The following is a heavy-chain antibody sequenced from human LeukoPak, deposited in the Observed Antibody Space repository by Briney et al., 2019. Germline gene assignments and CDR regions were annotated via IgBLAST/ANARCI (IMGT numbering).Heavy chain of an antibody. V-gene: IGHV4-59*01. Sequence: KPSETLSLTCTASGGSISSYYWSWIRQPPGKGLEWIGYIHYSESANYNPSLESRVAISLDTSKNQFSLRLSSVTAADTAVYYCASGPGREYNFESWGQGTLVTVSS. CDR3: ASGPGREYNFES. CDR2: IHYSESA. CDR1: GGSISSYY. D-gene: IGHD5-18*01. J-gene: IGHJ4*02.